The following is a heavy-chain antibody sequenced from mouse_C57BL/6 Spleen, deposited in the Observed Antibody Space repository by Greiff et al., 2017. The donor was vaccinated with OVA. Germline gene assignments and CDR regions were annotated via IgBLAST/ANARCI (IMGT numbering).Heavy chain of an antibody. CDR1: GYTFTSSW. D-gene: IGHD3-2*02. CDR3: ARGTAQATGYAMDY. CDR2: IYPGSGST. V-gene: IGHV1-55*01. Sequence: VQLQQPGAELVKPGASVKMSCKASGYTFTSSWITWVKQRPGQGLEWIGAIYPGSGSTNYNEKLKSKATLTVDTSSSPAYMQLSSRTAEDFAVYYCARGTAQATGYAMDYWGQGTSVTVSS. J-gene: IGHJ4*01.